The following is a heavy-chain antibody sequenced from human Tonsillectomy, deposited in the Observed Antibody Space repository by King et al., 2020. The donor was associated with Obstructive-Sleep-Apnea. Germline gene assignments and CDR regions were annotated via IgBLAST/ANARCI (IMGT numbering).Heavy chain of an antibody. CDR1: GYGFTNYW. CDR2: IYPGDSDN. J-gene: IGHJ5*02. CDR3: ARRGDAAMVIGGWFDP. V-gene: IGHV5-51*01. D-gene: IGHD5-18*01. Sequence: QLVQSGAEVKNPGESLKISCKGSGYGFTNYWIGWVRQMPGKGLEWMGIIYPGDSDNTSSPSFQGQVTIAADKSIRTAYLQWSSLKASDTATYYCARRGDAAMVIGGWFDPWGQGTPVTVSS.